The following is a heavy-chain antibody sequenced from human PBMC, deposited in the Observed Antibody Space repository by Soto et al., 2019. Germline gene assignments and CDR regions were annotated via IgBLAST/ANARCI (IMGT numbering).Heavy chain of an antibody. J-gene: IGHJ4*02. CDR1: GGYITGSSFS. CDR2: LSYSGST. Sequence: QRQLRESGPGLVKPSETLSLTCSVSGGYITGSSFSWGWIRQSPGTGLQWIGSLSYSGSTYYNPSLKGRVAISADTSKNALSLELKLMTAADTATYFCARGLRWTRTFDFWGRGTLVTVSS. V-gene: IGHV4-39*01. D-gene: IGHD3-16*01. CDR3: ARGLRWTRTFDF.